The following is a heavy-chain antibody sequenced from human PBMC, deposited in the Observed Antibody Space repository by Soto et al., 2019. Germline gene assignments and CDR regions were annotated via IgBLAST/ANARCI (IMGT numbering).Heavy chain of an antibody. CDR2: IYSGGST. J-gene: IGHJ4*02. CDR3: ARASRNYYDSSGYLYYFDY. CDR1: GFTVSSNY. D-gene: IGHD3-22*01. V-gene: IGHV3-66*01. Sequence: GGSLRLSCAASGFTVSSNYMSWVRQAPGKGLEWVSVIYSGGSTFYADSVKGRFTISRDNSKNTLYLQMNSLRAEDTAVYYCARASRNYYDSSGYLYYFDYWGQGTLVTVSS.